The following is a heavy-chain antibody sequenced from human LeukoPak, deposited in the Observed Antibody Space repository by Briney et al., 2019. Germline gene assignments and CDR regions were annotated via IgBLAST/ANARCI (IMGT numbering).Heavy chain of an antibody. D-gene: IGHD4-23*01. CDR3: AREAYGGNFFDY. Sequence: GGSLRLSCAASGFTFSSYSMNWVRQAPGKGLEGVSSISSSSSYIYYADSVKGRFTISRDNAKNSLYLQMNSLRAEDTAVYYCAREAYGGNFFDYWGQGTLVTVSS. CDR1: GFTFSSYS. CDR2: ISSSSSYI. V-gene: IGHV3-21*01. J-gene: IGHJ4*02.